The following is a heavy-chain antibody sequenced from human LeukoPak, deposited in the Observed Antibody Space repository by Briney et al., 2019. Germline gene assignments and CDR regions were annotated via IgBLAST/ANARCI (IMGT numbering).Heavy chain of an antibody. Sequence: PGGSLRLSCAASGFXFSSFGISWVRQAPGKGLEWVSAISVSGGSTNYADSVKGRFTISRDNSKNTLYLQMNSLRAEDTAVYYCAKVFFMDYWGQGTLVTVSS. CDR3: AKVFFMDY. J-gene: IGHJ4*02. V-gene: IGHV3-23*01. CDR2: ISVSGGST. CDR1: GFXFSSFG. D-gene: IGHD2-8*01.